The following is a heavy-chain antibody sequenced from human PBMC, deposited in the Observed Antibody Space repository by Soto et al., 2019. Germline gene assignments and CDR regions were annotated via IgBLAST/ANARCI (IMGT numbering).Heavy chain of an antibody. CDR3: ARDPYSSYPRYYMDV. J-gene: IGHJ6*03. D-gene: IGHD4-4*01. CDR1: GFTFSSYA. Sequence: EVHLVESGGGLVQPGGSLRLSCAASGFTFSSYAMHWVRQAPGKGLEYVSAITSNGGSTYYANSVKGRFTISRDNSKNTLYLQMGSLRAEDMAVYYCARDPYSSYPRYYMDVWGKGTTVTVSS. V-gene: IGHV3-64*01. CDR2: ITSNGGST.